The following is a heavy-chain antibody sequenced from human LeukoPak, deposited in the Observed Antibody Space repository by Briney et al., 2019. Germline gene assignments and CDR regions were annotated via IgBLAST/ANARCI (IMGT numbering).Heavy chain of an antibody. D-gene: IGHD1-26*01. J-gene: IGHJ4*02. CDR1: GFTFSSYA. CDR3: AREVGATSFDY. V-gene: IGHV3-9*01. Sequence: GGSLRLSCAASGFTFSSYAMSWVRQAPGKGLEWVSAISWNSGSIGYADSVKGRFTISRDNAKNSLYLQMNSLRAEDTALYYCAREVGATSFDYWGQGTLVTVSS. CDR2: ISWNSGSI.